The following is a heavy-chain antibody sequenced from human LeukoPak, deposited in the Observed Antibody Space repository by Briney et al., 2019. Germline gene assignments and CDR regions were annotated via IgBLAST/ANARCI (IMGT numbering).Heavy chain of an antibody. V-gene: IGHV3-7*01. CDR3: ARAVEKGIIAVRPFDY. D-gene: IGHD6-6*01. CDR1: EFTFSSYW. Sequence: GGSLRHSCAASEFTFSSYWMSWVRQAPGKGLEWVANIKQDGGQIYYLESVKGRFTVSRDNAKNSLYLQMNSLRAEDTAVYYCARAVEKGIIAVRPFDYWGQGTLVTVSS. J-gene: IGHJ4*02. CDR2: IKQDGGQI.